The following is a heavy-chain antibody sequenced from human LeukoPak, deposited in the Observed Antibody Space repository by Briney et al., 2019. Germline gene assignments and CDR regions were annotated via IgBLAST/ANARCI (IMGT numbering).Heavy chain of an antibody. Sequence: GGSLRLSCAASGFTFSSYGMHWVRQAPGKGLEWVAVISYDGSNKYYADSVKGRFTISRDNSKNTLYLQMNSLRAEDTAVYYCARTRGSQGYYFDYWGQGTLVTVSS. CDR3: ARTRGSQGYYFDY. V-gene: IGHV3-30*03. J-gene: IGHJ4*02. CDR2: ISYDGSNK. D-gene: IGHD3-16*01. CDR1: GFTFSSYG.